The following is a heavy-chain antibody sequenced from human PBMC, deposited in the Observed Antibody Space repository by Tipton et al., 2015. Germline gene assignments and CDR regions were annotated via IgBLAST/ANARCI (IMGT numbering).Heavy chain of an antibody. CDR2: ISSSGSTI. CDR3: ARTKDYDFWIRHLRTSYYYYAMDV. CDR1: GFTFSDYY. J-gene: IGHJ6*02. Sequence: SLRLSCAASGFTFSDYYMSWIRQAPGKGLEWVSYISSSGSTIYYADSVKGRFTISRDNAKTSLYLQMNSLRAEDTAIYYCARTKDYDFWIRHLRTSYYYYAMDVWGQGTTVTVSS. V-gene: IGHV3-11*01. D-gene: IGHD3-3*01.